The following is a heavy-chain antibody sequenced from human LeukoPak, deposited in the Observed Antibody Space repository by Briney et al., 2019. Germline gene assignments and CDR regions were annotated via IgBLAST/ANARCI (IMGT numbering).Heavy chain of an antibody. CDR2: INPNSGGT. J-gene: IGHJ4*02. CDR1: GYIFTGYY. Sequence: ASVKVSRKASGYIFTGYYMHWVRQAPGQGLEWMGWINPNSGGTNYAQKFQGWVTMTRDTSISTAYMELSKVRSDDTAVYYCARDHEGYGDPWYFDYWGQGTLVSVSS. D-gene: IGHD4-17*01. CDR3: ARDHEGYGDPWYFDY. V-gene: IGHV1-2*04.